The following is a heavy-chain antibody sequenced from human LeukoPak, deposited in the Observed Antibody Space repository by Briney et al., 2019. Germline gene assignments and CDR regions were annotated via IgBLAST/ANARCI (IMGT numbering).Heavy chain of an antibody. CDR1: GFTVSSNY. D-gene: IGHD3-10*01. V-gene: IGHV3-66*01. J-gene: IGHJ6*02. CDR2: IYSGDST. Sequence: GGSLRLSCAASGFTVSSNYMTWVRQAPGKGLEWVSIIYSGDSTYYADSVKGRLTISRDNSKNTLYLQMNSLRDEDTAVYYCARSGFGVLYYYGMDVWGQGTTVTVSS. CDR3: ARSGFGVLYYYGMDV.